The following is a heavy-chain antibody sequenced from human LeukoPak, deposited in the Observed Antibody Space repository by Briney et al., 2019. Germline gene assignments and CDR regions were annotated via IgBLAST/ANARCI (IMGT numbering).Heavy chain of an antibody. CDR1: GFSFTTYA. V-gene: IGHV3-23*01. CDR2: VDGSGGRT. Sequence: PGGSLRLSCAASGFSFTTYAMSWVRQAPGKGLEWVSTVDGSGGRTCYADSVKGRFTISKDNTKKILYLHMSSLRAEDTAVYYCAKDLINRIEAVAPIDYWGQGTLVTVSS. D-gene: IGHD6-13*01. J-gene: IGHJ4*02. CDR3: AKDLINRIEAVAPIDY.